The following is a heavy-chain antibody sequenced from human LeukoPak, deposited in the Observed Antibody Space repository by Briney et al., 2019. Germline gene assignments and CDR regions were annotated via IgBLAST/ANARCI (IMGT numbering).Heavy chain of an antibody. D-gene: IGHD2-2*01. CDR3: ARGAQDCSSTSCLDDAFDI. Sequence: ASVKVSCKASGGTFSSYAISWVRQDPGQGLEWMGGIIPIFGTANYAQKFQGRVTITADESTSTAYMELSSLRSEDTAVYYCARGAQDCSSTSCLDDAFDIWGQGTMVTVSS. CDR1: GGTFSSYA. CDR2: IIPIFGTA. V-gene: IGHV1-69*13. J-gene: IGHJ3*02.